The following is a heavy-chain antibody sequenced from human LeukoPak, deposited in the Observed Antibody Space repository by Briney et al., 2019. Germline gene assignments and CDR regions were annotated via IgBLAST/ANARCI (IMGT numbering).Heavy chain of an antibody. V-gene: IGHV1-18*01. CDR3: ARVDYYDSSGPFDY. D-gene: IGHD3-22*01. Sequence: ASVKVSCKASGYTFTSYGISWVRQAPGQGLEWMGWISAYNGNTNYAQKLQGRVTMTTDTSTSTAYMELRSLRSDDTAVYYCARVDYYDSSGPFDYWGQGTLVTVSS. CDR2: ISAYNGNT. CDR1: GYTFTSYG. J-gene: IGHJ4*02.